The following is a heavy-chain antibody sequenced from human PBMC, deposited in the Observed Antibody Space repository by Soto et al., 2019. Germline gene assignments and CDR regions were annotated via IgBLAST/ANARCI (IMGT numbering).Heavy chain of an antibody. V-gene: IGHV3-11*01. D-gene: IGHD1-26*01. CDR1: GFTFSDYY. Sequence: QVQLVESGGGLVKPGGSLRLSCAASGFTFSDYYMSWIRQAPGKGLEWVSYVSMDGTTIYYADSVMGRFTISGDNAKNSLFLQMNSLRAEDTAVYYCARGGSSRPFDYWGQGTLVSVSS. J-gene: IGHJ4*02. CDR3: ARGGSSRPFDY. CDR2: VSMDGTTI.